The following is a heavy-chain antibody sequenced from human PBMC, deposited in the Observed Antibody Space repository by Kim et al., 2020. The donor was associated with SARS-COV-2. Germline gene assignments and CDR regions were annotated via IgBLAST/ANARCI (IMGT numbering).Heavy chain of an antibody. D-gene: IGHD2-2*01. J-gene: IGHJ6*02. CDR2: FDPEDGET. Sequence: ASVKVSCKVSGYTLTELSMHWVRQAPGKGLEWMGGFDPEDGETIYAQKFQGRVTMTEDTSTDTAYMELSSLRSEDTAVYYCATERYCSSTSCPNTPAYYYYGMDVWGQGTTVTVSS. CDR3: ATERYCSSTSCPNTPAYYYYGMDV. V-gene: IGHV1-24*01. CDR1: GYTLTELS.